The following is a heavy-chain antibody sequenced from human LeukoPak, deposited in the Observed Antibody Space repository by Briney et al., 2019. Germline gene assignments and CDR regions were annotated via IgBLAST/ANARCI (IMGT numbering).Heavy chain of an antibody. J-gene: IGHJ3*02. CDR2: IRYDGSNK. Sequence: GGSLRLSCAASGFTFSSYGMHWVREAPGKGLEWVALIRYDGSNKYYADSVKGRFTISRDNSKNTLYLQMNSLRAEDTAVYYCAKAGYYYDSSGGGAFDIWGQGTMVPVSS. V-gene: IGHV3-30*02. D-gene: IGHD3-22*01. CDR3: AKAGYYYDSSGGGAFDI. CDR1: GFTFSSYG.